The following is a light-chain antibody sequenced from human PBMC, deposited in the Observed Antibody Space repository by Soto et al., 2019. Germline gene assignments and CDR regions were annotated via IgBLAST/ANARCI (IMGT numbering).Light chain of an antibody. Sequence: QSVLTQPPSVSAAPGQKVTISCSGGSSNIGDHDVSWYKQLPGTAPKLLMSENNKRPSGIPDRFSGSKSGTSATLGITGLQTGDEADYYCGTWDSSLSVGVFGGGTQLTVL. CDR3: GTWDSSLSVGV. J-gene: IGLJ3*02. CDR1: SSNIGDHD. CDR2: ENN. V-gene: IGLV1-51*02.